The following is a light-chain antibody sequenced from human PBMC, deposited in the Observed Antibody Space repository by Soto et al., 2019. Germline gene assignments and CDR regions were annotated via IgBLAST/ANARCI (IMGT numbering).Light chain of an antibody. CDR1: SSNIGAGYD. CDR3: QSYDSSLRASRDVV. CDR2: GNS. J-gene: IGLJ2*01. Sequence: QSVLTQPPSVSGAPGQRVTISCTGSSSNIGAGYDVHWYQQLPGTAPKLLIYGNSNRPSGVPDRFSGSKSGTSASLAITGLQAEDEADYYCQSYDSSLRASRDVVFGGGTQLTVL. V-gene: IGLV1-40*01.